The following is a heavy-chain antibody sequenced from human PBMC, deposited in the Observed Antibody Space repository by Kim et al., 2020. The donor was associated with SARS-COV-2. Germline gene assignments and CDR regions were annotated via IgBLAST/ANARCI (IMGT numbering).Heavy chain of an antibody. J-gene: IGHJ4*02. CDR1: GFTFSSYS. CDR2: ISSSSSYI. D-gene: IGHD5-12*01. CDR3: ARDGDIVATIPFFDY. Sequence: GGSLRLSCAASGFTFSSYSMNWVRQAPGKGLEWVSSISSSSSYIYYADSVKGRFTISRDNAKNSLYLQMNSLRAEDTAVYYCARDGDIVATIPFFDYWGQGTLVTVSS. V-gene: IGHV3-21*01.